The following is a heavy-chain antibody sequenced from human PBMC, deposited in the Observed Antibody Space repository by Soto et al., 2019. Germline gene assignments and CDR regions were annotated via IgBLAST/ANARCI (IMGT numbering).Heavy chain of an antibody. CDR3: ATPWAGTRTLYGLDV. D-gene: IGHD6-19*01. Sequence: LWLTCTVSGGSISSGGFYWTWIRQLPGKGLEWIGCISYSGSTYYNPSLNSRVTISLDMSKDQFSLRLSSVTAADTAVYHCATPWAGTRTLYGLDVCGQGTTVTVSS. CDR2: ISYSGST. CDR1: GGSISSGGFY. J-gene: IGHJ6*02. V-gene: IGHV4-31*03.